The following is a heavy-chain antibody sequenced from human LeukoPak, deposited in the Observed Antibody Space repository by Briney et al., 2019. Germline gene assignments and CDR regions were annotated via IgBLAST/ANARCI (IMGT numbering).Heavy chain of an antibody. V-gene: IGHV3-48*03. CDR2: ISRSGSTK. D-gene: IGHD3-22*01. CDR3: ARVLHNRNYDGSTYYGY. CDR1: GFTFSSYE. J-gene: IGHJ4*02. Sequence: GGSLRLSCAASGFTFSSYEMNWVRQAPGKGLEWVSYISRSGSTKYYADSVKGRFTISRDNAKNSLYLQMNSLRAEDTAVYYCARVLHNRNYDGSTYYGYWGQGTLVTVSS.